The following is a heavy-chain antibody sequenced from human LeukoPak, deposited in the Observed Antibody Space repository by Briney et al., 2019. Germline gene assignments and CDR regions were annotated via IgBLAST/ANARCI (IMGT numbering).Heavy chain of an antibody. D-gene: IGHD3-22*01. J-gene: IGHJ5*02. Sequence: PSETLSLTCAVYGCSFSGYYWSWIRQPPGKGLEGIGDINHSGSTNDNPSLKSRVTISVDTSKNEFSLKLSSVTAAATAVYYSARGLLYYYDSSGWLGPWGQGTLVTVSS. CDR3: ARGLLYYYDSSGWLGP. CDR1: GCSFSGYY. V-gene: IGHV4-34*01. CDR2: INHSGST.